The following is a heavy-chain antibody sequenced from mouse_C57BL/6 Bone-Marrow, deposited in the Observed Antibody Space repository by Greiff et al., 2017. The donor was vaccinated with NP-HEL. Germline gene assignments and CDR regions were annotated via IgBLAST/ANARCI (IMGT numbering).Heavy chain of an antibody. CDR2: IWGGGST. CDR1: GFSLTSYG. CDR3: AKRGDWEGFAY. J-gene: IGHJ3*01. D-gene: IGHD2-13*01. V-gene: IGHV2-9*01. Sequence: QVQLKESGPGLVAPSQSLSITCTVSGFSLTSYGVGWVRQPPGKGLEWLGVIWGGGSTNYNSALMSRLSISKDNSKSQVFLKMNSRQTDDTAMYYCAKRGDWEGFAYWGQGTLVTVSA.